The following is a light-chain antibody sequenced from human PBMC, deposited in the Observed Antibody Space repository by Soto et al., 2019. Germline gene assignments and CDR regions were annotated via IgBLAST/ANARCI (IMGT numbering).Light chain of an antibody. Sequence: QSVLTQPPSVSGSPGQSVTLSCSGTSSDVGTYKHVSWYQQAPGTAPKVMIYEVSSLPSGVPDRFSGSKSGNTASLTISGLQPEDEADYYCYSFTTSNTYVFGTGTKVTVL. J-gene: IGLJ1*01. V-gene: IGLV2-18*02. CDR2: EVS. CDR3: YSFTTSNTYV. CDR1: SSDVGTYKH.